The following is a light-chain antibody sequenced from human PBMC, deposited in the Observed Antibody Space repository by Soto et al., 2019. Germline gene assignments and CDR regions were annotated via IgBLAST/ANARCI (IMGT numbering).Light chain of an antibody. CDR1: QTVSTN. V-gene: IGKV3-15*01. Sequence: EIVMTQSPATLSVSPGESATLSCRASQTVSTNLAWYQCKPGQPPRLLIYSASTGAAGLPARFSGSGSGTEFTLTINSLQSDDFALYVCPQYNAWPWTFGQATKVELK. J-gene: IGKJ1*01. CDR3: PQYNAWPWT. CDR2: SAS.